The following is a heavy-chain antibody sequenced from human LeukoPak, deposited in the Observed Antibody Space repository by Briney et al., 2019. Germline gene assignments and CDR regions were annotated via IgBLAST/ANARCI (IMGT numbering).Heavy chain of an antibody. V-gene: IGHV3-74*01. J-gene: IGHJ3*02. D-gene: IGHD3-3*01. CDR2: INTDGSST. CDR3: ARARPQSQFREWLFTDLHAFDI. CDR1: GFTFSSYW. Sequence: PGGSLRLSCAASGFTFSSYWMHWVRQAPGKGLLWVSRINTDGSSTNFADSVRGRFTISRDNAKNTLYLQMNSLRAEDTAVYYCARARPQSQFREWLFTDLHAFDIWGQGTMVTVSS.